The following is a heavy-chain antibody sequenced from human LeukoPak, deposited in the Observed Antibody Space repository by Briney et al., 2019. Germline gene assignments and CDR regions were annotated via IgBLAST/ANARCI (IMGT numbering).Heavy chain of an antibody. CDR3: ARDGASWSGYHDLDY. D-gene: IGHD3-3*01. J-gene: IGHJ4*02. CDR1: GYTFTGYY. V-gene: IGHV1-2*02. Sequence: ASVKVSCKATGYTFTGYYMHWVRQVPGQQPEWMGWINPNSGGTKYAEKFEGGVTLTRDTSITTMYMELRGLTSDDMAVYYCARDGASWSGYHDLDYWGQGTLVTVSS. CDR2: INPNSGGT.